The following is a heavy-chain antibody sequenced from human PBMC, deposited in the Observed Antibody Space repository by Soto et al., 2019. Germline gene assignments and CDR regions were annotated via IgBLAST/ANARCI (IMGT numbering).Heavy chain of an antibody. V-gene: IGHV3-66*01. CDR3: ARVLWGGDYISDY. CDR1: GFTVSSNY. D-gene: IGHD4-17*01. Sequence: EVQLVESGGGLVQPGGSLRLSCAASGFTVSSNYMSWVRQAPGKGLEWVSVIYSGGSTYYADSVKGRFTISRDNSKNTLYLQMSSLRAEDTAVYYCARVLWGGDYISDYWGQGTLVTVSS. CDR2: IYSGGST. J-gene: IGHJ4*02.